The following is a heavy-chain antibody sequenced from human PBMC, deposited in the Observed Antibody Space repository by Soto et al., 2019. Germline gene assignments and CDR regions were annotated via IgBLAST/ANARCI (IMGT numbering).Heavy chain of an antibody. J-gene: IGHJ4*02. D-gene: IGHD6-13*01. CDR3: ARGGSSWNSSPGGY. CDR2: IIPIFGTA. V-gene: IGHV1-69*13. Sequence: SVKVSCKASGGTFSSYAISWVRQAPGQGLEWMGGIIPIFGTANYAQKFQGRVTITADESTSTAYMELSSLRSEDTAVYYCARGGSSWNSSPGGYWGQGTPVTVSS. CDR1: GGTFSSYA.